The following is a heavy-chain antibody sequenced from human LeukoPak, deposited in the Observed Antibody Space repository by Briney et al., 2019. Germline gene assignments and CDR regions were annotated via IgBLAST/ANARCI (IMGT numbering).Heavy chain of an antibody. J-gene: IGHJ6*03. CDR3: ARVETYSYYMDV. Sequence: ASVKVSCKASGYTFTSYDINWVRQATGQGLEWMGWMNPNSGNTGYAQKFQGRVTITRNTSISTAYMELSSLRSEDTAVYYCARVETYSYYMDVWGKGTTVTVSS. V-gene: IGHV1-8*01. CDR1: GYTFTSYD. CDR2: MNPNSGNT.